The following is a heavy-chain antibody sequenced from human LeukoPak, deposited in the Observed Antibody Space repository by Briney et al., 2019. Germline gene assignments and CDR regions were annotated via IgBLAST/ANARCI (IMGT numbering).Heavy chain of an antibody. Sequence: PSETLSLTCTVSGGSISSYYWSWIRQPPGKGLEWIGSIYHSGSTYYNPSLKSRVTISVDTSKNQFSLKLSSVTAADTAVYYCARAYYGSGTFDYWGQGTLVTVSS. J-gene: IGHJ4*02. CDR2: IYHSGST. CDR3: ARAYYGSGTFDY. D-gene: IGHD3-10*01. V-gene: IGHV4-4*09. CDR1: GGSISSYY.